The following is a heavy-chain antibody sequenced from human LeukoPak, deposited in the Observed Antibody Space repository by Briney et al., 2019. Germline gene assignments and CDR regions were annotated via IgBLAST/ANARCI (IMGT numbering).Heavy chain of an antibody. CDR3: ARLQATVSIHSYFDY. CDR2: MSYSGRT. V-gene: IGHV4-59*02. Sequence: SETLSLTCTVSGGSVSSYYWSWIRQTPEKGLEWIGYMSYSGRTDYGPSLKSRVTMSVDTSKNQFSLKMSYVTAADTGVYYCARLQATVSIHSYFDYWGQGTLVTVSS. CDR1: GGSVSSYY. J-gene: IGHJ4*02. D-gene: IGHD4-17*01.